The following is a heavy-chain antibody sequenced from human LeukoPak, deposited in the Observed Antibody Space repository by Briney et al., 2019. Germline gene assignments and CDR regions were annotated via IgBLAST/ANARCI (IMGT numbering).Heavy chain of an antibody. Sequence: PGGSLRLSCAASGFTFSSYAMSWVRQAPGKGLEWVSAISGSGYSTYYADSVKGRFTISRDNSKNTLYLQMNSLRAEDTAVYYYAKDRPGVAAAGPFDYWGQGTLVTVSS. CDR1: GFTFSSYA. J-gene: IGHJ4*02. CDR2: ISGSGYST. CDR3: AKDRPGVAAAGPFDY. V-gene: IGHV3-23*01. D-gene: IGHD6-13*01.